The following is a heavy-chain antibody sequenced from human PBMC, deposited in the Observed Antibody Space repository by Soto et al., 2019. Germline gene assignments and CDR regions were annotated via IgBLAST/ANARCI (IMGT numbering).Heavy chain of an antibody. Sequence: QVQLVQSGAEVKKPGASVKVSCKASGYTFTSYGISWVRQAPGQGLEWMGWISAYNGNTNYAQKLQGRVTMTTDTSTSTAYMELRSLRSDDPAVYYCARGPNYDFWSGDYYYYGMDVWGQGTTVTVSS. V-gene: IGHV1-18*01. J-gene: IGHJ6*02. D-gene: IGHD3-3*01. CDR1: GYTFTSYG. CDR3: ARGPNYDFWSGDYYYYGMDV. CDR2: ISAYNGNT.